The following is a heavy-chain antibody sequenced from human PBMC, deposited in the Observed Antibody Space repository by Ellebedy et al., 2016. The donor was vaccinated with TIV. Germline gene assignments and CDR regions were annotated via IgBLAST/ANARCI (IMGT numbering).Heavy chain of an antibody. CDR3: ARAPRNLLTGYYHVGFDY. CDR2: IYYSGST. CDR1: GGSISSYY. J-gene: IGHJ4*02. V-gene: IGHV4-59*01. Sequence: SETLSLXXTVSGGSISSYYWSWIWQLPGKGLEWIGYIYYSGSTNYNPSLKSRVTISIDTSKNQFSLKLSSVTAADTAVYYCARAPRNLLTGYYHVGFDYWGQGTLVTVSS. D-gene: IGHD3-9*01.